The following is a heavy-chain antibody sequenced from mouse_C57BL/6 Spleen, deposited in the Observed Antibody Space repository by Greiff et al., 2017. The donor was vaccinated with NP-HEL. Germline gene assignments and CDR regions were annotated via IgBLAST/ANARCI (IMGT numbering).Heavy chain of an antibody. CDR1: GYTFTTYP. Sequence: VKLQESGAELVKPGASVKMSCKASGYTFTTYPIEWMKQNHGKSLEWIGNFHPYNDDTKYNEKFKGKATLTVEKSSSTVYLELSRLTSDDSAVYYCARGYYGSRPYFDDWGKGTTLTVSS. CDR3: ARGYYGSRPYFDD. J-gene: IGHJ2*01. D-gene: IGHD1-1*01. CDR2: FHPYNDDT. V-gene: IGHV1-47*01.